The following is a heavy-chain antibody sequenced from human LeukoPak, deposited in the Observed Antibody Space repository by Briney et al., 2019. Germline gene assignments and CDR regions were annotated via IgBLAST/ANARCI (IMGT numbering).Heavy chain of an antibody. CDR1: GYTFTSNY. V-gene: IGHV1-46*01. J-gene: IGHJ4*02. Sequence: LRASVKVSCKASGYTFTSNYIHWVRQAPGQGLEWMGMIYPRDGSTSYAQKFQGRVTVTRDTSTSTVHMELSGLRSEDTAVYYCAAEGQWSLVHYFNSWGQGTLVTVSS. D-gene: IGHD2-15*01. CDR3: AAEGQWSLVHYFNS. CDR2: IYPRDGST.